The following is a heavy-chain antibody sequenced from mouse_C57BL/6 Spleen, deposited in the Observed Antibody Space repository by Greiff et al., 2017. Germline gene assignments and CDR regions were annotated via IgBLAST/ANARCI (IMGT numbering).Heavy chain of an antibody. CDR2: INPGSGGT. CDR1: GYAFTNYL. V-gene: IGHV1-54*01. CDR3: ARSLHFNYFDY. J-gene: IGHJ2*01. D-gene: IGHD2-10*01. Sequence: QVQLQQSGAELVRPGTSVKVSCKASGYAFTNYLIEWVKQRPGQGLEWIGVINPGSGGTNYNEKFKGKATLTADKSSSPAYMQHSSLTSEDSAVYFCARSLHFNYFDYWGQGTTLTVSS.